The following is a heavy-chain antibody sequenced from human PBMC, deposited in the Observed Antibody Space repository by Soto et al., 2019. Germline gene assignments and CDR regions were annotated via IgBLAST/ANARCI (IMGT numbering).Heavy chain of an antibody. J-gene: IGHJ5*02. CDR2: IYYSGST. V-gene: IGHV4-39*01. Sequence: SETLSLTCTVSGGSISSSSYYWGWIRQPPGKGLEWIGSIYYSGSTYYNPSLKSRVTISVDTSKNQFSLKLSSVTAADTAVYYCARAGGFWRDPGWFDPWGQGTLVTVS. CDR1: GGSISSSSYY. D-gene: IGHD3-3*01. CDR3: ARAGGFWRDPGWFDP.